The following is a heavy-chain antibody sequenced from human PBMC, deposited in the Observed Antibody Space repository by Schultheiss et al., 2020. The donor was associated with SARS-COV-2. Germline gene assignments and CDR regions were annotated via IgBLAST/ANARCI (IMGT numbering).Heavy chain of an antibody. CDR1: GYSFSSNW. CDR2: IFPGDSDT. J-gene: IGHJ4*02. Sequence: KVSCKGSGYSFSSNWIGWVRQMPGKGLEWMGSIFPGDSDTRYSPSFQGQVTISASISTAYLHLSSLRASDIGMYYCARLDSSGWRYWGQGTLVTVSS. V-gene: IGHV5-51*01. D-gene: IGHD6-19*01. CDR3: ARLDSSGWRY.